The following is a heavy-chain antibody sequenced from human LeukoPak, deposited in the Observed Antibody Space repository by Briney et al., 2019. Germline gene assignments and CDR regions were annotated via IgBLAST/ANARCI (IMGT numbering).Heavy chain of an antibody. J-gene: IGHJ4*02. V-gene: IGHV3-53*01. CDR3: AKKPYDSSGYSYD. CDR1: GFTVSSNY. D-gene: IGHD3-22*01. Sequence: PGGSLRLSCSASGFTVSSNYISWVRQAPGKGLEWVSVIYSGGSTYYADSVKGRFTISRDNAKNSLYLQMNSLRAEDTAVYYCAKKPYDSSGYSYDWGQGTLVTVS. CDR2: IYSGGST.